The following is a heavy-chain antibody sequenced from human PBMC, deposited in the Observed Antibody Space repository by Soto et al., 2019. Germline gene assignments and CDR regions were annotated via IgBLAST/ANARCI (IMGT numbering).Heavy chain of an antibody. CDR3: ARSTVVAYHYGMDV. CDR2: IYYSGST. Sequence: SETLSLTCTVSGGSISSGGYYWSWIRQHPGKGLEWIGYIYYSGSTYYNPSLKSRVTISVDTSKNQFSLKLSSVTAADTAVYYCARSTVVAYHYGMDVWGQGTTVTVSS. V-gene: IGHV4-31*03. J-gene: IGHJ6*02. CDR1: GGSISSGGYY. D-gene: IGHD2-15*01.